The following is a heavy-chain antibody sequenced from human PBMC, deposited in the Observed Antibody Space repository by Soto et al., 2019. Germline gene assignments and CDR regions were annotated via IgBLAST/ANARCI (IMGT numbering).Heavy chain of an antibody. J-gene: IGHJ6*02. V-gene: IGHV1-18*01. CDR3: ARDLYSSSWGFYYYYGMDV. Sequence: QVQLVQSGAEVKKPGASVKVSCKASGYTFTSYGISWVRQAPGQGLEWMGWISAYNGNTNYAQKLQGRVTMTTDTSTSTAYMERRSLRSDDTAVYYCARDLYSSSWGFYYYYGMDVLGQGTTVTVSS. D-gene: IGHD6-13*01. CDR1: GYTFTSYG. CDR2: ISAYNGNT.